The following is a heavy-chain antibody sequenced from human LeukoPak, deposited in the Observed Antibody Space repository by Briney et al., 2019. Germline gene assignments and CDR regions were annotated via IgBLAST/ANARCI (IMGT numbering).Heavy chain of an antibody. CDR2: IRYDGTNK. Sequence: GGSLRLSCAASGFTFSSYEMNWVRQAPGKGLEWVAFIRYDGTNKYYADSVKGRFTISRDNSKNTLYLQMNSLRAEDTAVYYCAKDSYGSGLNWFDPWGQGTLVTVSS. J-gene: IGHJ5*02. CDR1: GFTFSSYE. V-gene: IGHV3-30*02. CDR3: AKDSYGSGLNWFDP. D-gene: IGHD3-10*01.